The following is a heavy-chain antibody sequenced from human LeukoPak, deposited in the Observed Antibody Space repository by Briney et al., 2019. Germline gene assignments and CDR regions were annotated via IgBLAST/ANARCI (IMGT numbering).Heavy chain of an antibody. J-gene: IGHJ4*02. V-gene: IGHV4-59*08. Sequence: SSETLSLTCTVPGGSISSYYWSWIRQPPGKELEWVGYIYHSGSTKYNPSLKSRVTISVDTSKNQFSLRLNSVTAADTAVYYCARHFRGYGYAAAGIFDYWGQGTLVTVSS. CDR3: ARHFRGYGYAAAGIFDY. D-gene: IGHD5-18*01. CDR2: IYHSGST. CDR1: GGSISSYY.